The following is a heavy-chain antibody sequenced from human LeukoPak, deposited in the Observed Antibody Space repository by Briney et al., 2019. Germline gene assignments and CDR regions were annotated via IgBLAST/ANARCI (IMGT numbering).Heavy chain of an antibody. V-gene: IGHV4-4*07. CDR1: GGSIRNYF. J-gene: IGHJ4*02. D-gene: IGHD6-19*01. CDR2: IYTSGST. CDR3: ARALGDSPIAVAGYYFDY. Sequence: SETLSLTCTVSGGSIRNYFWSWVRQPAGEGLEWIGRIYTSGSTNYNPSLRSRVTISVDTSKNQFSLKLSSVTAADTAVYYCARALGDSPIAVAGYYFDYWGQGTLVTVSS.